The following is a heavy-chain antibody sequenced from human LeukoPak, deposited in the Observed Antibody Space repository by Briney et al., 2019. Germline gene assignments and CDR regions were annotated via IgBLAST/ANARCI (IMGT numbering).Heavy chain of an antibody. V-gene: IGHV3-53*04. CDR3: ARGNYYDSSGYYGSLDY. J-gene: IGHJ4*02. CDR2: IYSGGST. CDR1: GYTVSSNY. D-gene: IGHD3-22*01. Sequence: QTGGSLRLSCAASGYTVSSNYMSWVRQAPGKGLEWVSVIYSGGSTYYADSVKGRFTISRHNSKNTLYLQMNSLRAEDTALYYCARGNYYDSSGYYGSLDYWGQGTLVTVSS.